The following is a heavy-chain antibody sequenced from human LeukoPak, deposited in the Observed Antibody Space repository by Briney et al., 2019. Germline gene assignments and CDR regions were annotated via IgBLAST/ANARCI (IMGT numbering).Heavy chain of an antibody. Sequence: ASVKVSCKASGYTFSGYYMHWVRQAPGQGLEWVGWINPNSGGTNYAQKFQGRVTMTRDTSISTAYMELSRLLSGDTAVYYCARGKTMVYCGGDCYRFDNWGQGTLVTASS. D-gene: IGHD2-21*02. CDR3: ARGKTMVYCGGDCYRFDN. CDR2: INPNSGGT. J-gene: IGHJ4*02. CDR1: GYTFSGYY. V-gene: IGHV1-2*02.